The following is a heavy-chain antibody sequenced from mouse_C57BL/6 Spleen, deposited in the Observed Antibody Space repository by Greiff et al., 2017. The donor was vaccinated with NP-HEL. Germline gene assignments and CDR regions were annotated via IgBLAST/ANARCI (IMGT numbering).Heavy chain of an antibody. CDR1: GYSITSGYY. V-gene: IGHV3-6*01. CDR2: ISYDGSN. Sequence: VQLKESGPGLVKPSQSLSLTCSVTGYSITSGYYWNWIRQFPGNKLEWMGYISYDGSNNYNPSLKNRISITRDTSKNQFFLKLNSVTTEDTATYDCARDLSYGNAMDYWGQGTSVTVSS. CDR3: ARDLSYGNAMDY. D-gene: IGHD1-1*01. J-gene: IGHJ4*01.